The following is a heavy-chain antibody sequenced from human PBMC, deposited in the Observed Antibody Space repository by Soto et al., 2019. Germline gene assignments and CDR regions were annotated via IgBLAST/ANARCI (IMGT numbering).Heavy chain of an antibody. J-gene: IGHJ5*02. V-gene: IGHV4-30-4*01. Sequence: PSETLSLTCTVFGFSVSMGDYLLRWIRPRPGKGLEWIGYIHDSGNTYYNPSLKSRVTISLDTSKNQFSLKVTSMTAADTAVYFCARARGGDSGDYASLFDRWGQGNLVT. CDR2: IHDSGNT. D-gene: IGHD4-17*01. CDR3: ARARGGDSGDYASLFDR. CDR1: GFSVSMGDYL.